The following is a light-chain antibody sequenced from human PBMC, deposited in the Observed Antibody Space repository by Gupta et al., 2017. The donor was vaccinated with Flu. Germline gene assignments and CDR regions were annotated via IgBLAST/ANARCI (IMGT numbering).Light chain of an antibody. J-gene: IGLJ1*01. V-gene: IGLV2-8*01. CDR3: CSYGLNDV. CDR1: SRDIGVINY. Sequence: GTSRDIGVINYASLYQQPPGKAPKLMIYAVTTRPSGVPDRFSGSKSGNTASLTVSGLQAEDEADYYCCSYGLNDVFGTGTKVTVL. CDR2: AVT.